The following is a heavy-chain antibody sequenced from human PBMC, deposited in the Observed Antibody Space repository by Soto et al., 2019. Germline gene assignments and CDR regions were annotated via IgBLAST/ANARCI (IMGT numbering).Heavy chain of an antibody. Sequence: ASVKVSCKASGYTFISYDINWVRQATGQGLEWMGWMNANSGNTGYAQKFQGRVTMTRDTSMSTAYMELSSLRSEDTAVYYCARWADGTYKADSWGQGTMVTVPQ. CDR1: GYTFISYD. CDR3: ARWADGTYKADS. V-gene: IGHV1-8*01. J-gene: IGHJ4*02. CDR2: MNANSGNT. D-gene: IGHD1-26*01.